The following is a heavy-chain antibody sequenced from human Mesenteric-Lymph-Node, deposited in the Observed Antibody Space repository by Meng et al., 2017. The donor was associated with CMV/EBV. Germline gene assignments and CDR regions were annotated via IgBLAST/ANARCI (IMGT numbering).Heavy chain of an antibody. CDR3: ARDVNYPRGYFDS. CDR2: SSASGATT. D-gene: IGHD1-7*01. V-gene: IGHV3-48*03. CDR1: GFPFSLYE. J-gene: IGHJ4*02. Sequence: GGSLRLSCAASGFPFSLYEMSWIRQAPGKGLEWVSYSSASGATTYYADSVKGRFTLYRDNAKNSVFLQMHSLRAEDTAVYYCARDVNYPRGYFDSWGPGILVTVSS.